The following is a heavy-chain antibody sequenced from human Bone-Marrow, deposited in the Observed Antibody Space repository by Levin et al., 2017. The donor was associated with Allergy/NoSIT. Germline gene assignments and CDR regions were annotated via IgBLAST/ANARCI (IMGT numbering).Heavy chain of an antibody. D-gene: IGHD6-19*01. CDR1: GFTFSSYE. Sequence: PGGSLRLSCAASGFTFSSYEMNWVRQAPGKGLEWVSYISSSGSTIYYADSVKGRFTISRDNAKNSLYLQMNSLRAEDTAVYYCASADSSGGYWGQGTLVTVSS. CDR2: ISSSGSTI. CDR3: ASADSSGGY. V-gene: IGHV3-48*03. J-gene: IGHJ4*02.